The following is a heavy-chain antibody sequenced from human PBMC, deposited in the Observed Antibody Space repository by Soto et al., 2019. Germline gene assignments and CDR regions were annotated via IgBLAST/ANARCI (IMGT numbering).Heavy chain of an antibody. V-gene: IGHV4-39*01. Sequence: QLQLQESGPGLVKPSETLSLTCTVSGGSISSSSYYWGWIRQPPGKGLEWIGSIYYSGSTYYNPSLKCRVTISVDTSKNQFSLKLSSVTAADTAVYYCARVSGGSCYSAFCYFDYWGQGTLVTVSS. CDR1: GGSISSSSYY. J-gene: IGHJ4*02. D-gene: IGHD2-15*01. CDR3: ARVSGGSCYSAFCYFDY. CDR2: IYYSGST.